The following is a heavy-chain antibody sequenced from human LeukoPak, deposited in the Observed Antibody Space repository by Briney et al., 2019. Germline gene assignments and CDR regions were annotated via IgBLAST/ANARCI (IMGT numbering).Heavy chain of an antibody. Sequence: VASVKVSCKASGYTFTSYDINWVRQATGQGLEWMGWMNPNSGNTGYAQKFQGRVTMTRNTSISTAYMELSSLRSEDTAVYYCARARAYYDFWSGYYEVGGYYMDVWGKGTTVTVSS. J-gene: IGHJ6*03. CDR1: GYTFTSYD. V-gene: IGHV1-8*01. CDR2: MNPNSGNT. D-gene: IGHD3-3*01. CDR3: ARARAYYDFWSGYYEVGGYYMDV.